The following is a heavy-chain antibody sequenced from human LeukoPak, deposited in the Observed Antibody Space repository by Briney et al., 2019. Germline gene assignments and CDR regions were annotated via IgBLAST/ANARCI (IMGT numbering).Heavy chain of an antibody. Sequence: GGSLRPSCAASGITFSSNWMSWVGQAPGKGRDWVANIMQDGREKYYVDSAKGRFTIYRDNAKSSLYLQMNSLRAEDTAVYYCARAFHYYDILTGYIRYYYMDVWGKGTTVTVSS. J-gene: IGHJ6*03. V-gene: IGHV3-7*01. CDR2: IMQDGREK. CDR1: GITFSSNW. D-gene: IGHD3-9*01. CDR3: ARAFHYYDILTGYIRYYYMDV.